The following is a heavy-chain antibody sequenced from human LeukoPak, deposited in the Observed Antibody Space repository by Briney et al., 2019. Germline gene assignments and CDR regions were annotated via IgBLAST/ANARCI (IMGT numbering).Heavy chain of an antibody. J-gene: IGHJ6*03. Sequence: GGSLRLSCAASGFTFEDYAMHWVRQAPGKGLVWVSRINSDGSSTIYADSVKGRFTISRDKAKKTLYLQMNSLRAEDTAVYYCARVGSHSSSWLRNYCYYMDVWGKGTTVTVSS. CDR2: INSDGSST. D-gene: IGHD6-13*01. CDR1: GFTFEDYA. CDR3: ARVGSHSSSWLRNYCYYMDV. V-gene: IGHV3-74*01.